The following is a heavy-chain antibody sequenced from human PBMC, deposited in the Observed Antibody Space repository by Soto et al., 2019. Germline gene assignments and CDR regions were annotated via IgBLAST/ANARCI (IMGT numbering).Heavy chain of an antibody. V-gene: IGHV1-18*01. J-gene: IGHJ3*02. CDR1: GYTFTSYG. D-gene: IGHD3-3*01. CDR3: ARVPGGYYDFWSGLNAFDI. Sequence: ASVKVSCKASGYTFTSYGISWVRQAPGQGLEWMGWISAYNGNTNYAQKLQGRVTMTTDTSTSTAYMELRSLRSDDTAVYYCARVPGGYYDFWSGLNAFDIWGQGTMVTVSS. CDR2: ISAYNGNT.